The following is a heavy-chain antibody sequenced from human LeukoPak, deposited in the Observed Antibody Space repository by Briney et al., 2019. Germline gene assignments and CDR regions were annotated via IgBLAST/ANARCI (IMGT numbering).Heavy chain of an antibody. Sequence: GRSLRLSCTASGFTFGDYAMSWVRQAPGKGLEWVSAISGSGDSTYYADSVKGRFTISRDNSKNRMYLQINSLRGEDTAVYYCAKMDYVVNWGQGTLVTVSS. D-gene: IGHD4-17*01. CDR2: ISGSGDST. J-gene: IGHJ4*02. CDR1: GFTFGDYA. CDR3: AKMDYVVN. V-gene: IGHV3-23*01.